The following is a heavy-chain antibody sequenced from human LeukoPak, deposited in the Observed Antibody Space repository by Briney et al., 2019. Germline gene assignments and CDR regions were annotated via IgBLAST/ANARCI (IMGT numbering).Heavy chain of an antibody. CDR3: ARGLGYCSGGSCPVGY. CDR2: INHSGST. V-gene: IGHV4-34*01. CDR1: GGSFSGYY. J-gene: IGHJ4*02. Sequence: PSETLSLTCAVYGGSFSGYYWSWIRQPPGKGLEWIGEINHSGSTNYNPSLKSRVTISVDTSKNQFSLKLSSVTAADTAVYYCARGLGYCSGGSCPVGYWGQGTLVTVSS. D-gene: IGHD2-15*01.